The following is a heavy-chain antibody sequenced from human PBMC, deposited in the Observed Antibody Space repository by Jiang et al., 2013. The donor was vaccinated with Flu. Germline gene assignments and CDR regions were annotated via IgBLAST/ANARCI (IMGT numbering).Heavy chain of an antibody. J-gene: IGHJ4*02. Sequence: QSGSELKEPGASVTVSCKASGYTFTTHSINWVRQAPGQGLEWLGWINIHTGKSTYAQGFTGRFVLSLDTSVSTAYLQISSLKTEDTAVYYCAREVLRLDYWGQGTLVTVSS. CDR2: INIHTGKS. V-gene: IGHV7-4-1*02. CDR1: GYTFTTHS. CDR3: AREVLRLDY.